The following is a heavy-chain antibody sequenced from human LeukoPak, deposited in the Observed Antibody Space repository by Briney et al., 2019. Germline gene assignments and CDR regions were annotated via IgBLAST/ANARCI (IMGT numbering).Heavy chain of an antibody. D-gene: IGHD3/OR15-3a*01. J-gene: IGHJ6*03. V-gene: IGHV1-8*01. CDR1: GYTFTSYV. CDR2: MNPNSGNT. CDR3: ASTPWTVSSDYYPDV. Sequence: GASVKVTCKASGYTFTSYVINSVRQATGQGLEWMGWMNPNSGNTGYAQKFQGRVTMTRNTSISTAYMELSSLRYEDTSMYYCASTPWTVSSDYYPDVGGKGTTVTVSS.